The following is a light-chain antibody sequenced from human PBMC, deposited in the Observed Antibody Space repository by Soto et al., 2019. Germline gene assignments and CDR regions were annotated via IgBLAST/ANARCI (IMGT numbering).Light chain of an antibody. Sequence: EIVSTQSPATLSSFPGDRVTLSCRASQAVNTRLAWYQHKPGQAPRLLIYLTSNRAAGIPARFSGSGSETDFTLTISDVEPEDLAVYYCQQYNNWPLTFGGGTKVDIK. CDR1: QAVNTR. CDR3: QQYNNWPLT. J-gene: IGKJ4*01. CDR2: LTS. V-gene: IGKV3-11*01.